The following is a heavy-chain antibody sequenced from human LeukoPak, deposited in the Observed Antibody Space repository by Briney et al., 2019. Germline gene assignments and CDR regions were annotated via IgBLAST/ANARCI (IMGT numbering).Heavy chain of an antibody. CDR1: DDSFSSHY. CDR3: ARDLVTVTKGFDI. V-gene: IGHV4-59*11. Sequence: SGTLSLTCAVSDDSFSSHYWTWIRQPPGEGLEWIGYISYIGSTNYNPSLKSRVTISIDTSKNQFSLKLTSVTAADTAVYYCARDLVTVTKGFDIWGQGTMVSVSS. D-gene: IGHD4-17*01. J-gene: IGHJ3*02. CDR2: ISYIGST.